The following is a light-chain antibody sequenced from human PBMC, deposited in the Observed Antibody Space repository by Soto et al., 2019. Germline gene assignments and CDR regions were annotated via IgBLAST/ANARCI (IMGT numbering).Light chain of an antibody. V-gene: IGKV3-20*01. CDR3: QQHSTSPWT. J-gene: IGKJ1*01. Sequence: EIVLTQSPGTLTLSPGESAALSCRASQTISNNYLVWYRQKPGQAPRLLIYPVSSRAAGIQDRFSGSGSGTHFALTIARLEPEDSAVYYCQQHSTSPWTFGQGTRVDI. CDR2: PVS. CDR1: QTISNNY.